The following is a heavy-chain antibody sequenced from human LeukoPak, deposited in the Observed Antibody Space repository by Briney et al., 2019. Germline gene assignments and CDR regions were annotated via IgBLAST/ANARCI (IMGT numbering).Heavy chain of an antibody. D-gene: IGHD1-26*01. J-gene: IGHJ4*02. V-gene: IGHV4-4*07. Sequence: SETLSLTCTVSGGSISGYYWTWIRQPAGKELEWIGRIYISGTTNYNPSLKSRVTMSVDTSNNQFSLKLSSVTAADTAVYFCAREVSASGSPERDFDYWGQGTLVTVSS. CDR1: GGSISGYY. CDR2: IYISGTT. CDR3: AREVSASGSPERDFDY.